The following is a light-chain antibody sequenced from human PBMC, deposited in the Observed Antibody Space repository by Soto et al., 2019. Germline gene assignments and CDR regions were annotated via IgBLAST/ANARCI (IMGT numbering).Light chain of an antibody. V-gene: IGKV3-15*01. CDR2: GAS. CDR1: QSVSSN. J-gene: IGKJ2*01. CDR3: QQSNYWPREYT. Sequence: EIVMTQSPATLSVSPGARATLSCRASQSVSSNLARYKQKPAQAPRLLIYGASTRATGIPARFSGSGSGTEGTLTITSLQSEDFAVYYCQQSNYWPREYTFGQGTKLEIK.